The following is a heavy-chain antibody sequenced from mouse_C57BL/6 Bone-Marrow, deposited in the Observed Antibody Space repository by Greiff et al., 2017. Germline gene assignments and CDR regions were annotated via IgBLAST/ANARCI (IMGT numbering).Heavy chain of an antibody. V-gene: IGHV1-20*01. Sequence: VQLQQSGPELVKPGDSVKISCKASGYSFTGYFMNWVMPSHGKSLEWIGRINPYNGDTFYNQKFKGKATLTVDKSSSTAHMELRSLTSEDSAVYYCARGYGSTPFAYWGQGTLVTVSA. J-gene: IGHJ3*01. CDR2: INPYNGDT. CDR3: ARGYGSTPFAY. CDR1: GYSFTGYF. D-gene: IGHD1-1*01.